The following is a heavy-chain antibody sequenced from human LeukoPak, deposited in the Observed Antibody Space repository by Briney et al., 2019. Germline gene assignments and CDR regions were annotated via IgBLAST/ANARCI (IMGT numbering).Heavy chain of an antibody. CDR2: ISYDGSNK. CDR1: GFTFSSYA. J-gene: IGHJ4*02. V-gene: IGHV3-30-3*01. CDR3: ASTGN. Sequence: PGRSLRLSCAASGFTFSSYAMHWVRQAPGKGLEWVAVISYDGSNKYYADSVKGRFTISRDNSKNTLYLQMNSLRAEDTAVYYCASTGNWGQGTLVTVSS.